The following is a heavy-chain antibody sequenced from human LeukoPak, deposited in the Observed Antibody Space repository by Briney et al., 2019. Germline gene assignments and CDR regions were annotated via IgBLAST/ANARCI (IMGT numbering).Heavy chain of an antibody. CDR3: ARDSDWLLFDY. Sequence: GGSLTLSCAASGFTFIAYWMHWVRQVPGKGLVWVSRVHREGTTTIYADSVKGRFTISRDNGKNTLYLHMNSLRADDTAVYYCARDSDWLLFDYWGQGTLVTVSS. J-gene: IGHJ4*02. V-gene: IGHV3-74*01. CDR2: VHREGTTT. CDR1: GFTFIAYW. D-gene: IGHD3-9*01.